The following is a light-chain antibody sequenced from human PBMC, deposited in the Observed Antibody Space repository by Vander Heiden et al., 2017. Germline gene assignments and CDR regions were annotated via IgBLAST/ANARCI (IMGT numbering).Light chain of an antibody. Sequence: DIQMTQSPSSLSASVGDRVTITCQASEDITIYLNWYQQKPGKAPQLLIYDTSNWETGVSSRFSGSGSGTYFTFTISSLQPEDIATYYCHQYDNLPYTFGQGTKLGIK. CDR1: EDITIY. V-gene: IGKV1-33*01. J-gene: IGKJ2*01. CDR2: DTS. CDR3: HQYDNLPYT.